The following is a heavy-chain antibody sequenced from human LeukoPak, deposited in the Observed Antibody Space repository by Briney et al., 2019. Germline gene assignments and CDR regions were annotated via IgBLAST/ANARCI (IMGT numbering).Heavy chain of an antibody. CDR3: ARHEEAVAGINPFDY. J-gene: IGHJ4*02. CDR1: GDSISSSSYC. Sequence: SETLSLTCTVSGDSISSSSYCWDWIRQPPGKGLEWIGSIYYSGSTYYNPSLKSRVTISVDTSKNQFSLKLSSVTAADTAVYYCARHEEAVAGINPFDYWGQGTLVTVSS. CDR2: IYYSGST. D-gene: IGHD6-19*01. V-gene: IGHV4-39*01.